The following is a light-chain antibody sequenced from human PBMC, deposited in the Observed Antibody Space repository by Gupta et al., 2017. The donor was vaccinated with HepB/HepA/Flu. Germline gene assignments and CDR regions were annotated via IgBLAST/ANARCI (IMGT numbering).Light chain of an antibody. Sequence: SYELTQPPSVSVPPGQTASMTCSGDKLGDKDVCWYQQKPGQSPVLVIYQDDKRPSGIPERFSGSNSRNTATLTISGTQSMDEADYYCQAWDSTTVVFGGGTKLTVL. CDR3: QAWDSTTVV. V-gene: IGLV3-1*01. CDR1: KLGDKD. J-gene: IGLJ2*01. CDR2: QDD.